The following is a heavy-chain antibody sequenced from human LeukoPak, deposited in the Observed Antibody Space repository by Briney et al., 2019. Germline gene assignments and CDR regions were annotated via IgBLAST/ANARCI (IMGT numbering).Heavy chain of an antibody. CDR1: GFTFSSYS. CDR2: ISSSSSYI. J-gene: IGHJ6*02. V-gene: IGHV3-21*01. Sequence: PGGSLRLSCAASGFTFSSYSMNWVRQAPGKGLEWVSSISSSSSYIYYADSVKGRFTISRDNAKNSLYLQMNSLRAEDTAVYYCARDWVYGDYPPCMDVWGQGTTVTVSS. CDR3: ARDWVYGDYPPCMDV. D-gene: IGHD4-17*01.